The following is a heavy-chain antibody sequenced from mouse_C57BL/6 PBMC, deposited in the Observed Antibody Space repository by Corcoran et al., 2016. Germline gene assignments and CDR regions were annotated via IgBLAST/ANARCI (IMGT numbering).Heavy chain of an antibody. CDR1: GYTFTTYG. CDR3: ARGDGKGAMDY. D-gene: IGHD1-1*01. V-gene: IGHV9-3*01. CDR2: INTYSGVP. J-gene: IGHJ4*01. Sequence: QIQLVQSGPELKKPGETVKISCKASGYTFTTYGMSWVKQAPGKGLKWMGWINTYSGVPTYADDFKGRFAFSLETPASTAYLQINNLKNEDTATYFCARGDGKGAMDYWGQGTSVTVSS.